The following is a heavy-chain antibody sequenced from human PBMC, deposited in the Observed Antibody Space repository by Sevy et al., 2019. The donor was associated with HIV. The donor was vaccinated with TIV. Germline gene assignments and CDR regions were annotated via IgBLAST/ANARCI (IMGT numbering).Heavy chain of an antibody. CDR2: IDHSGRS. CDR1: VESFSNYY. J-gene: IGHJ4*02. D-gene: IGHD4-17*01. V-gene: IGHV4-34*01. Sequence: SETLSLTCAVYVESFSNYYWSWIRLSPGKGLESIGEIDHSGRSDYNPSLKSRVTMSVDTSKNQFSLKLTSVTAADTAVYYCARGPKPLRSDYGDYRGVGYYFDSWGQGTLVTVSS. CDR3: ARGPKPLRSDYGDYRGVGYYFDS.